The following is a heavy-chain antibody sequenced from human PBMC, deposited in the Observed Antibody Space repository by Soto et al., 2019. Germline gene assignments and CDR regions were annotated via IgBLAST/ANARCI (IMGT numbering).Heavy chain of an antibody. CDR3: ARARPGGFGVVYYYGMDV. V-gene: IGHV4-30-4*01. CDR1: GGSISSSDYY. D-gene: IGHD3-3*01. CDR2: IYYSGST. J-gene: IGHJ6*02. Sequence: PSETLSLTCAVSGGSISSSDYYWSWIRQPPGKGLEWIGYIYYSGSTYYNPSLKSRVTISVDTSKNQFSLKLSSVTAADTAVYYCARARPGGFGVVYYYGMDVWGQGTTVTVSS.